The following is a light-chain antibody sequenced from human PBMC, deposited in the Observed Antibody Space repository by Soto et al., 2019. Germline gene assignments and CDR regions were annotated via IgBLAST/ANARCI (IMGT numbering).Light chain of an antibody. CDR2: GAS. CDR3: HQYNIWPPLT. J-gene: IGKJ4*01. Sequence: EIVMTQSPATLYVSPGERATLSCRASPSVSSDLAWYQQKPGQAPRLLIYGASTRATGIPARFSGSGSGTEFTLTISSLQSEDFAVYFCHQYNIWPPLTFGGGTKVEIK. CDR1: PSVSSD. V-gene: IGKV3-15*01.